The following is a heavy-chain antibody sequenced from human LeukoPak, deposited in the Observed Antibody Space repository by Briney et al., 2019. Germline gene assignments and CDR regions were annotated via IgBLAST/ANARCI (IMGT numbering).Heavy chain of an antibody. J-gene: IGHJ4*02. Sequence: SETLSLTCTVSGGSLSSYYWTWIRQPPGKGLEWIGYIYYSGSINYNPSLRSRVTISVDTSKNQFSLKLSSVTAADTAVYYCARRLSTRSYYLDDWGQGTLVTVSS. D-gene: IGHD2/OR15-2a*01. CDR1: GGSLSSYY. V-gene: IGHV4-59*01. CDR3: ARRLSTRSYYLDD. CDR2: IYYSGSI.